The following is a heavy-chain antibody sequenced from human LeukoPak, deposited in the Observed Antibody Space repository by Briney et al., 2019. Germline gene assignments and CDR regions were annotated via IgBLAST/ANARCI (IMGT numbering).Heavy chain of an antibody. D-gene: IGHD1-26*01. V-gene: IGHV3-48*03. J-gene: IGHJ4*02. CDR1: GFTFSSYE. Sequence: GGSLRLSCAASGFTFSSYEMFWVRQASGKGLEWLSYISTGGSTTYYADTVKGRFTTSRDNAKSSLYLQMNSLRAEDTAVYYCVRETGGTYREFDYWGQGTLVTVSS. CDR3: VRETGGTYREFDY. CDR2: ISTGGSTT.